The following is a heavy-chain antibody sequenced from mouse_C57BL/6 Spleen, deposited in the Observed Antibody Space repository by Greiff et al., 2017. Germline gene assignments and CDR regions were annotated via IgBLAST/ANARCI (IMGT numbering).Heavy chain of an antibody. D-gene: IGHD4-1*01. V-gene: IGHV1-39*01. CDR2: INPHNGTT. CDR1: GYSFTDYI. CDR3: ARGTGFAY. Sequence: EVQLVESGPELVKPGASVKISCKASGYSFTDYIMNWVKQSNGKSLEWIGVINPHNGTTRSNQKFKGKATLTVDQSSSTAYMQLNSLTSEDSAVYYCARGTGFAYWGQGTLVTVSA. J-gene: IGHJ3*01.